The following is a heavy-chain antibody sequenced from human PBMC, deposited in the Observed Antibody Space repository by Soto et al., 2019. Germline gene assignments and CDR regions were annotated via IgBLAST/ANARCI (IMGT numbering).Heavy chain of an antibody. CDR2: VSHHGTS. CDR1: DGSLTEYH. J-gene: IGHJ5*02. V-gene: IGHV4-34*01. D-gene: IGHD3-10*02. CDR3: ARGQSAVDLFFPTPVTFDP. Sequence: PSETLSLTCVVYDGSLTEYHWSWVRQTPGKGLEWIGEVSHHGTSHYNPSLGSRVIMSFDTSKDQFSLTLQSVTAADTGIYYCARGQSAVDLFFPTPVTFDPWGPGTQVTVYS.